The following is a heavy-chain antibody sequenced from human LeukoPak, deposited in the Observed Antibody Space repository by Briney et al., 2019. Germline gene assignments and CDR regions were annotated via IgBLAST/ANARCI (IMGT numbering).Heavy chain of an antibody. V-gene: IGHV1-18*01. Sequence: ASVTVSCKASGYTFSTFGITWVRQAPGQGLEWMGWISGRKGNTNYAQNLQDRVTMTTDTSTTTAYMELRGLRSDDTAVYYCARRGSGYSYGSGFSYYYMDVWGEGTTVTVS. D-gene: IGHD5-18*01. CDR2: ISGRKGNT. J-gene: IGHJ6*03. CDR3: ARRGSGYSYGSGFSYYYMDV. CDR1: GYTFSTFG.